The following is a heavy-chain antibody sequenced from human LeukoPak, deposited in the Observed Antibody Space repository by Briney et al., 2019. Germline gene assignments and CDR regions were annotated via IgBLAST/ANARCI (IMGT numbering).Heavy chain of an antibody. V-gene: IGHV4-34*01. D-gene: IGHD3-3*01. CDR3: ASLFWSGNLDY. CDR2: INHSGST. Sequence: SETLSLTCAVYGGSFSGHYWSWIRQPPGKGLEWIGKINHSGSTNYNPSLKSRVTISVDTSKNQFSLKLSSVTAADTAVYYCASLFWSGNLDYWGQGTLVTVSS. CDR1: GGSFSGHY. J-gene: IGHJ4*02.